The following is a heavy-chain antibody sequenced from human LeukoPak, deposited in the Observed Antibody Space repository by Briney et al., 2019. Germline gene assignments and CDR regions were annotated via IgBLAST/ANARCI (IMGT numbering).Heavy chain of an antibody. J-gene: IGHJ6*03. Sequence: GGSLRLSCAASGFTFSSYWMSWVRQAPGKGLEWVANIKQDGSEKYYVDSVKGRFTISRDNAKNSLYLQMNSLRAEDTAVYYCARDNTGVRGVFLSRKYYYYMDVWGKGTTVTVSS. CDR3: ARDNTGVRGVFLSRKYYYYMDV. CDR2: IKQDGSEK. CDR1: GFTFSSYW. D-gene: IGHD3-10*01. V-gene: IGHV3-7*01.